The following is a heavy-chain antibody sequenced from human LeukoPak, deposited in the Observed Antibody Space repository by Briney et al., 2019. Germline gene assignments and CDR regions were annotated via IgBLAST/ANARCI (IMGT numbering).Heavy chain of an antibody. D-gene: IGHD7-27*01. CDR3: ARESPGTGGFDY. V-gene: IGHV1-69*04. J-gene: IGHJ4*02. Sequence: ASVKASCKASGGTFSSYAISWVRQAPGQGLEWMGRIIPILGIANYAQKFQGRVTITADKSTSTAYMELSSLRSEGTAVYYCARESPGTGGFDYWGQGTLVTVSS. CDR1: GGTFSSYA. CDR2: IIPILGIA.